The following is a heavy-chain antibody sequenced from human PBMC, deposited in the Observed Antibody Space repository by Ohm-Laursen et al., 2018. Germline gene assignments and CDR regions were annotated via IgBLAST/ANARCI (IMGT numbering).Heavy chain of an antibody. J-gene: IGHJ4*02. CDR1: GGSVSTYY. V-gene: IGHV4-4*07. Sequence: GTLSLTWTVSGGSVSTYYWNWIRQPAGKGLEWIGRISSSGNTNYNPSLKSRVTMSVDTSKNQFSLKLSSSTDADTAVYYCAREGKSDDSTVYFLGYWGPGTLVTVSS. CDR2: ISSSGNT. D-gene: IGHD3-22*01. CDR3: AREGKSDDSTVYFLGY.